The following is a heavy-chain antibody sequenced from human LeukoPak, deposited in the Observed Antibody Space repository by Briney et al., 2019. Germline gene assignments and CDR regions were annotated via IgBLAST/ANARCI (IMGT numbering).Heavy chain of an antibody. CDR2: ISSSSSYI. D-gene: IGHD3-10*01. CDR3: ASGSYYNENYYYYMDV. J-gene: IGHJ6*03. Sequence: GGSLRLSCEASGFTLSSYTMNWVRQAPGKGLEWVSSISSSSSYIYYGDSLKGRFTSSRDNAKNSLYLQMNSLRAEDTAVYYCASGSYYNENYYYYMDVWGKGTTVTISS. V-gene: IGHV3-21*01. CDR1: GFTLSSYT.